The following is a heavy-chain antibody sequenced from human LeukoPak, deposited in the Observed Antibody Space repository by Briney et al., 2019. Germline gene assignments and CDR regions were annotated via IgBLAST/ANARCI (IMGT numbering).Heavy chain of an antibody. J-gene: IGHJ4*02. D-gene: IGHD3-10*01. CDR3: ASYYYGSGSYYNHETFDY. CDR2: IIPIFGTA. Sequence: SVRVSCKASGGTFSSYATSWVRQAPGQGLEWMGRIIPIFGTANYAQKFQGRVTITTDESTSTAYMELSSLRSEDTAVYYCASYYYGSGSYYNHETFDYWGQGTLVTVPS. CDR1: GGTFSSYA. V-gene: IGHV1-69*05.